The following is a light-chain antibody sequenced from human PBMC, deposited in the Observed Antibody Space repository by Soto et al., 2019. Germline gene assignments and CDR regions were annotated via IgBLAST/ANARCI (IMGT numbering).Light chain of an antibody. CDR2: ASV. CDR3: QLYGNSPP. V-gene: IGKV3-11*01. Sequence: EIVLTQSPATLSLSPGERATLSCRASQSVSSYLAWYQQKPGQAPRLLIYASVTRATGIPDRFSGSASGTDFTLTINRLEPEDFAVYYCQLYGNSPPFGQGTRLEI. J-gene: IGKJ5*01. CDR1: QSVSSY.